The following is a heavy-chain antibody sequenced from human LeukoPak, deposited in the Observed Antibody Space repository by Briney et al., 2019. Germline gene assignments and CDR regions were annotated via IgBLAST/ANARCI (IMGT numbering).Heavy chain of an antibody. CDR3: ARVARGGWLQESY. J-gene: IGHJ4*02. Sequence: GGSLRLSCAASGFTFSSYWMSWVRQAPGKGLEWVANIKQDGSEKYYVDSVKGRFTISRDNAKNSLYLQVNSLRAEDTAVYYCARVARGGWLQESYWGQGTLVTVSS. D-gene: IGHD5-24*01. CDR2: IKQDGSEK. V-gene: IGHV3-7*05. CDR1: GFTFSSYW.